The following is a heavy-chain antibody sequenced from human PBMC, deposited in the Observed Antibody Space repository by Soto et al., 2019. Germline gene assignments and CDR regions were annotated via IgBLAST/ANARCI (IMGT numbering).Heavy chain of an antibody. J-gene: IGHJ6*03. CDR1: GGSFSGYQ. CDR2: INDSGNI. D-gene: IGHD3-10*01. Sequence: QVQLQQWGAGLLKPSETLSLTCAVYGGSFSGYQWSWIRQTPGKGLEWIGEINDSGNINYNPSLKSRVSIFVDTAKKQISLTLSSVTAAATAVYYCARGLILWFGELSRRGGYYSYMDVWGKGTTVTVSS. V-gene: IGHV4-34*01. CDR3: ARGLILWFGELSRRGGYYSYMDV.